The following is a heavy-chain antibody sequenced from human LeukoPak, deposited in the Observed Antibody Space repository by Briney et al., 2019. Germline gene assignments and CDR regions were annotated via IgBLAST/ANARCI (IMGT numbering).Heavy chain of an antibody. V-gene: IGHV3-23*01. J-gene: IGHJ3*02. CDR2: ISGSGGST. CDR1: GFTFSSYA. D-gene: IGHD6-19*01. Sequence: PGGFLRLSCAASGFTFSSYAMSWVRQAPGKGLEWVSAISGSGGSTYYADSVKGRFAISRDNSKNTLYLQMNSLRAEDTAVYYCAKDDKWLVQSAFDIWGQGTMVTVSS. CDR3: AKDDKWLVQSAFDI.